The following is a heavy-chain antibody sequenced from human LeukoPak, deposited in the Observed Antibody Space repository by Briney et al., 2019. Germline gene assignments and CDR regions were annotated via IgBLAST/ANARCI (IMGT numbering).Heavy chain of an antibody. Sequence: GGSLRLSCAASGFTFRGYWMHWVRQAPGKGLVWVSRINSDGSSTTYADSVRGRFTISRDNAKNTLYLQMNSLGAQDTAVYYCTRVEGPNYYFYGMDVWGQGTTVTVFS. V-gene: IGHV3-74*01. CDR2: INSDGSST. J-gene: IGHJ6*02. CDR1: GFTFRGYW. D-gene: IGHD3/OR15-3a*01. CDR3: TRVEGPNYYFYGMDV.